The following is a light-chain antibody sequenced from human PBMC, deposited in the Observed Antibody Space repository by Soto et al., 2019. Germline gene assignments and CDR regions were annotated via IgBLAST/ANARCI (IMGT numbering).Light chain of an antibody. Sequence: EIVLTQSPATLSLSPGEGATLSCRASQSVLAWYQQKPGQAPRLLIYGASNRATGIPARFSGSGSGTDFTLTISNLEPEDFAVYYCQQHSHWPPWTFGQGTKVDI. J-gene: IGKJ1*01. CDR3: QQHSHWPPWT. CDR2: GAS. CDR1: QSV. V-gene: IGKV3-11*01.